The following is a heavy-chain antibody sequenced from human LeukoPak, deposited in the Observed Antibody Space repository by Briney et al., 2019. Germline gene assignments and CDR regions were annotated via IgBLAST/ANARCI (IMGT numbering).Heavy chain of an antibody. D-gene: IGHD3-22*01. CDR2: ISSSSSYI. J-gene: IGHJ4*02. V-gene: IGHV3-21*01. Sequence: GGSLRLSCAASGFTFSSYSMNWVRQAPGKGLEWVSSISSSSSYIYYADSVKGRFTISRDNAKNSLYLQMNSLRAEDTAVYYCARSGRPNPNYYDSSGYVDYWGQGTLVTVSS. CDR3: ARSGRPNPNYYDSSGYVDY. CDR1: GFTFSSYS.